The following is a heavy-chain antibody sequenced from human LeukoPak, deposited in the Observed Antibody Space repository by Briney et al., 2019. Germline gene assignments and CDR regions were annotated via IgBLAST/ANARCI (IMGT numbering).Heavy chain of an antibody. CDR3: ARDGYFDQ. CDR1: GYTFTSYG. CDR2: ISAYNGNT. J-gene: IGHJ4*02. V-gene: IGHV1-18*01. Sequence: ASVKVSCKASGYTFTSYGIAWVRQAPGQGIEWMGWISAYNGNTNYAQKFQGRDTITTDTSTNTAYMELRSLRSDDTAVYYCARDGYFDQWGQGTLVTVSS.